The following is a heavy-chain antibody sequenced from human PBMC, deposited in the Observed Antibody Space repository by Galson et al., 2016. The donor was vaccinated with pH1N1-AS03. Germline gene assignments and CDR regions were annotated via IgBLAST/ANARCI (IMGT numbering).Heavy chain of an antibody. CDR2: ISVRGGIT. D-gene: IGHD6-19*01. CDR3: AKGSSGWAHDPFDI. J-gene: IGHJ3*02. Sequence: SLRLSCAASGFTFRNYAMSWVRQAPGKGLEWVSGISVRGGITFYADSVKGRFTISRDNSKNTLYLQMNSLRAEDTALYYCAKGSSGWAHDPFDIWGQGTMVTVSS. CDR1: GFTFRNYA. V-gene: IGHV3-23*01.